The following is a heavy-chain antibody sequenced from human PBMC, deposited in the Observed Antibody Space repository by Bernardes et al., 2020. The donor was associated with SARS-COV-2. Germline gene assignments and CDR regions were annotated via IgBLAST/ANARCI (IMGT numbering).Heavy chain of an antibody. Sequence: SETLSLTCTVSGGSISSYYWSWIRQPPGQGLEWIGYIYYSGSTNYNPSLKSRVTISVDTSKNQFSLKLSSVTAADTAVYYCASGSGYDNQYYFDYWGQGTLVTVSS. CDR3: ASGSGYDNQYYFDY. V-gene: IGHV4-59*08. J-gene: IGHJ4*02. CDR1: GGSISSYY. CDR2: IYYSGST. D-gene: IGHD5-12*01.